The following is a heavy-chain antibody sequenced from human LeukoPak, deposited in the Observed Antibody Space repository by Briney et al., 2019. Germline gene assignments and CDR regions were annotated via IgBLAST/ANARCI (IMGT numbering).Heavy chain of an antibody. D-gene: IGHD6-13*01. J-gene: IGHJ5*02. CDR3: ARIPSDGSSWYGGLFDP. CDR1: GGSISSSNW. V-gene: IGHV4-4*02. Sequence: PSEALSLTCAVSGGSISSSNWWSWVRQPPGKGLEWIGEIYHSGSTNYNPSLKSRVTISVDKSKNQFSLKLSSVTAADTAVYYCARIPSDGSSWYGGLFDPWGQGTLVTVSS. CDR2: IYHSGST.